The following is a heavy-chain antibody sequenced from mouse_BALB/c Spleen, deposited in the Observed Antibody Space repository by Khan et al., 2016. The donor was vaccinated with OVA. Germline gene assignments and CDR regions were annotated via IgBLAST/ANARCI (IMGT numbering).Heavy chain of an antibody. Sequence: QVRLQQSGAELARPGASVKMSCKASGYTFTSYTIHWVRQRPGQAPEWIGHINPSNNYTNYNQNFKDKATLIVDKSSSTAYMQLSSLTSEDSAVYYCVREGAYRRSDGWFAYWGQGTLVTVSA. CDR3: VREGAYRRSDGWFAY. V-gene: IGHV1-4*01. D-gene: IGHD2-14*01. CDR2: INPSNNYT. CDR1: GYTFTSYT. J-gene: IGHJ3*01.